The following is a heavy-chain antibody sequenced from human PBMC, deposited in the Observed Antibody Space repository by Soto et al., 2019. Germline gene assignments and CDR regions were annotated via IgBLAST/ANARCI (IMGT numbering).Heavy chain of an antibody. V-gene: IGHV3-9*01. Sequence: PGGSLRLSCAASGFTFDDYAMHWVRQAPGKGLEWVSGTSWNSGSIGYADSVKGRFTISRDNAKNSLYLQMNSLRAEDTALYYCAKDGGSGGENYYYGMDVWGQGTTVTVSS. J-gene: IGHJ6*02. CDR2: TSWNSGSI. D-gene: IGHD3-10*01. CDR1: GFTFDDYA. CDR3: AKDGGSGGENYYYGMDV.